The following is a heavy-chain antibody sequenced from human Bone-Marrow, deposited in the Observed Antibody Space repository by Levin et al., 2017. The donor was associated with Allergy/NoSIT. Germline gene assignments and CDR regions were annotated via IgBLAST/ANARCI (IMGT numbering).Heavy chain of an antibody. D-gene: IGHD3-3*01. CDR3: ARGDNYDLKPLPYYYYYGMDG. CDR2: IIPIFGTA. J-gene: IGHJ6*02. CDR1: GGTFSSYA. V-gene: IGHV1-69*13. Sequence: GASVKVSCKASGGTFSSYAISWVRQAPGQGLEWMGGIIPIFGTANYAQKFQGRVTITADESTSTAYMELSSLRSEDTAVYYCARGDNYDLKPLPYYYYYGMDGWGQGTTVTVSS.